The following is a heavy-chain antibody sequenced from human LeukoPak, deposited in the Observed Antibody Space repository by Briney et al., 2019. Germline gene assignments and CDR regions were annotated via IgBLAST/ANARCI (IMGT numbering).Heavy chain of an antibody. V-gene: IGHV3-7*01. CDR2: IKQDGSEK. Sequence: PGGSLRLSCAASGFTFSSYWMSWVRQAPGKGLEWVANIKQDGSEKYYVDSVKGRFTISRDNAKNSLYLQMNSLRAEDTAVYYCAKDDAVSLFDYWGQGTLVTVSS. CDR3: AKDDAVSLFDY. D-gene: IGHD6-19*01. J-gene: IGHJ4*02. CDR1: GFTFSSYW.